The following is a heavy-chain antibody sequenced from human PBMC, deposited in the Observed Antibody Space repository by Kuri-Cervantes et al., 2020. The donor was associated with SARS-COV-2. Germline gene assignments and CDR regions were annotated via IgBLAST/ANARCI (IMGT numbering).Heavy chain of an antibody. Sequence: SVNVSCKASVGTFSSYAISWVRQAPGQGLEWMGGIIPIFGTADYAQKFQGRVTITTDESTSTAYMELSSLRSEDTAVYYCARIGNYYYGSGSYFDYLGQGTLVTVSS. CDR2: IIPIFGTA. CDR3: ARIGNYYYGSGSYFDY. D-gene: IGHD3-10*01. V-gene: IGHV1-69*05. CDR1: VGTFSSYA. J-gene: IGHJ4*02.